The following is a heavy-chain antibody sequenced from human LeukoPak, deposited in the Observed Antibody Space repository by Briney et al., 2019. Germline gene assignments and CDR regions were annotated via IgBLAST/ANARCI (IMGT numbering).Heavy chain of an antibody. CDR2: IIPIFGTA. J-gene: IGHJ3*02. D-gene: IGHD3-22*01. CDR3: ARGDSRRAFDI. Sequence: GASVKVSCKASGGTFSSYAISWVRQAPGQGLEWMGGIIPIFGTANYAQKFQGRVTMTRDTSTSTVYMELSSLRSEDTAVYYCARGDSRRAFDIWGQGTMVTVSS. CDR1: GGTFSSYA. V-gene: IGHV1-69*05.